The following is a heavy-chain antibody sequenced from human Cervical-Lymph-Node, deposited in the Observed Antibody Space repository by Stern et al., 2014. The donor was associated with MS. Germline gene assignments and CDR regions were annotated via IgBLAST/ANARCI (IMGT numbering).Heavy chain of an antibody. CDR3: ARSSETSDRWYSLGYDL. CDR1: GGTFRKFP. CDR2: ILPVFGTP. V-gene: IGHV1-69*01. Sequence: VQLVESGAEVTKPGSSVKVSCKASGGTFRKFPSSWVRPAPGQGLEWMGGILPVFGTPTYAQEFRGRGTITADVSTSTVYMELSSLRSDDTAVYYCARSSETSDRWYSLGYDLWGQGTLVTVSS. J-gene: IGHJ5*02. D-gene: IGHD6-13*01.